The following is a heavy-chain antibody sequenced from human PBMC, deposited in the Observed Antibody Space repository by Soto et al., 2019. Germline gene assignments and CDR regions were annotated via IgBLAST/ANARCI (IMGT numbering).Heavy chain of an antibody. CDR3: AKDFESRYFDWLAMAY. V-gene: IGHV3-23*01. Sequence: AGGSLRLSCAASGFTFSNYVMGWVRQAPGKGLEWVSGISGSGDSTYYADSVKGRFTISRDNSRNTLYLQMNSLRVEDTAVYYCAKDFESRYFDWLAMAYWGQGTLVTVSS. CDR2: ISGSGDST. CDR1: GFTFSNYV. D-gene: IGHD3-9*01. J-gene: IGHJ4*02.